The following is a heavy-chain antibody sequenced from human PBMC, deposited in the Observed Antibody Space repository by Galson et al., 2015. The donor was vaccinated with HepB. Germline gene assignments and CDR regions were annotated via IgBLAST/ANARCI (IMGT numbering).Heavy chain of an antibody. D-gene: IGHD2-15*01. CDR1: GDTSATYG. CDR2: IFPFYGTS. V-gene: IGHV1-69*13. Sequence: SVKVSCEASGDTSATYGITWGRQAPGQGLEWLGGIFPFYGTSDYAQKFQGRVAISADESTSTAYMELRSLRYEDTAVYFCAVVGFCSGGTCYSFYHYYGMDVWGQGTPVTVSS. J-gene: IGHJ6*02. CDR3: AVVGFCSGGTCYSFYHYYGMDV.